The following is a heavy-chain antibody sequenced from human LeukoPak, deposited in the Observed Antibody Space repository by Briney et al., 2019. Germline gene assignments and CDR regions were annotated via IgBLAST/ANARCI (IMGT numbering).Heavy chain of an antibody. Sequence: PSETLSLTCTVSGGPISSSSYYWGWIRQPPGKGLEWIGSIYYSGSTYYNPSLRSRVTISVDTSKDQFSLKPSSVTAADTAVYYCARLSGSYYSQLGYWGQGTLVTVSS. V-gene: IGHV4-39*01. CDR3: ARLSGSYYSQLGY. CDR1: GGPISSSSYY. CDR2: IYYSGST. J-gene: IGHJ4*02. D-gene: IGHD1-26*01.